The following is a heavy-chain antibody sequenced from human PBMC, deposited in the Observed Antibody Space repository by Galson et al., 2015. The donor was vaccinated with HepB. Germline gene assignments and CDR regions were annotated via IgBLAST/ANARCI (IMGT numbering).Heavy chain of an antibody. CDR2: ISGSGGST. V-gene: IGHV3-23*01. CDR1: GFTFSSYA. D-gene: IGHD2-2*01. J-gene: IGHJ6*02. Sequence: SLRLSCAASGFTFSSYAMSWVRQAPGKGLEWVSAISGSGGSTYYADSVKGRFTISRDNSKNTLYLQMNSLRAEDTAVYYCANVCTRGGVCDYYYGMDVWGQGTTVTVSS. CDR3: ANVCTRGGVCDYYYGMDV.